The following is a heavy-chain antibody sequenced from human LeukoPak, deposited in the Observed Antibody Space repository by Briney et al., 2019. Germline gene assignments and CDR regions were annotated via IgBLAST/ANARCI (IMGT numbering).Heavy chain of an antibody. CDR1: GGSIGTTNYY. Sequence: SETLSLTCTVSGGSIGTTNYYWGWLRQPPGKGLEWIGSIYYSETTYDNPSLESRVTISIETSKNQFSLGLSSVTAADTAVYYCARQRADYFYYYVDVWGKGTTVTVS. CDR3: ARQRADYFYYYVDV. D-gene: IGHD3-9*01. CDR2: IYYSETT. V-gene: IGHV4-39*01. J-gene: IGHJ6*03.